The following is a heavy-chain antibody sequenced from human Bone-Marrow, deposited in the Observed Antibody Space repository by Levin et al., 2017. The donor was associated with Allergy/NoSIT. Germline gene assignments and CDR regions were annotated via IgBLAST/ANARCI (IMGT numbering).Heavy chain of an antibody. CDR1: GFSLSTYGVG. J-gene: IGHJ4*02. CDR2: IYWDDDK. CDR3: AHRVLHNNDWNGGAFDY. Sequence: KQSGPTLVKPTQTLTLTCTFSGFSLSTYGVGVGWIRQPPGKALEWLALIYWDDDKRYSPSLSSRLTITKDTSRNQVVLTMTNMDPVDTATYYCAHRVLHNNDWNGGAFDYWGQGTLVTVSS. D-gene: IGHD1-1*01. V-gene: IGHV2-5*02.